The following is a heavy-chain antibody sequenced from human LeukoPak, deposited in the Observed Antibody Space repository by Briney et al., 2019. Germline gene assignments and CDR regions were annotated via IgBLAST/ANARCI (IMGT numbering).Heavy chain of an antibody. CDR1: GYTFTGYY. CDR3: ARAHIVVVPAASQGFDP. V-gene: IGHV1-2*02. CDR2: INPNSGGT. D-gene: IGHD2-2*01. J-gene: IGHJ5*02. Sequence: ASVKVSCKASGYTFTGYYIHWVRQAPGQGLEWMGWINPNSGGTNYAQKFQGRVTMTRDTSISTAYMELSRLRSDDTAVYYCARAHIVVVPAASQGFDPWGQGTLATVSS.